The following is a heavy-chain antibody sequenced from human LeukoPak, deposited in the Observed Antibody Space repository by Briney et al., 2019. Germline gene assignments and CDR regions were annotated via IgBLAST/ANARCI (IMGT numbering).Heavy chain of an antibody. V-gene: IGHV3-30*18. D-gene: IGHD6-13*01. J-gene: IGHJ6*03. CDR3: AKTGTFYYYYMEV. Sequence: GGSLRLSCAASGFTFSSYGMHWVRQAPGKGLEWVAVISYDGSNKYYADSVKGRFTISRDNSKNTLYLQMNSLRAEDTAVYYCAKTGTFYYYYMEVWGKGTTVTISS. CDR1: GFTFSSYG. CDR2: ISYDGSNK.